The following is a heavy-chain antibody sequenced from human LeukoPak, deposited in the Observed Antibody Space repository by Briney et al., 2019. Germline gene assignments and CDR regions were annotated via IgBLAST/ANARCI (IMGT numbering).Heavy chain of an antibody. CDR3: AKDLTYAFDI. CDR2: ISGSGGST. CDR1: GFTFSSYA. J-gene: IGHJ3*02. V-gene: IGHV3-23*01. Sequence: QPGGSLRLSCAASGFTFSSYAMSWVRQAPGKGLEWVSAISGSGGSTYYADSVKGRFTISRDNSQEPLYLQMNSLRAEDTAVYYCAKDLTYAFDIWGQGTMVTVSS.